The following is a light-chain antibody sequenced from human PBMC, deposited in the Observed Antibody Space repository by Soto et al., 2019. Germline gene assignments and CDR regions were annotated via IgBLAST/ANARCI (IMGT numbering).Light chain of an antibody. CDR1: QSVGRNY. V-gene: IGKV3-20*01. J-gene: IGKJ4*01. CDR3: QQYASSPLT. Sequence: ETVLTQSPGTLSLSPGERATLSCRASQSVGRNYLAWYRQKRGQAPRLLIHGASSRATGIPDRFSGSGSGTDFTLTISRLEPEDVAVYYCQQYASSPLTFGGGTKVENK. CDR2: GAS.